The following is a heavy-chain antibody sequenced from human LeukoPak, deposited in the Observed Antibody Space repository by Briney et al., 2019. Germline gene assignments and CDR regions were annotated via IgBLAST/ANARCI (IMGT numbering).Heavy chain of an antibody. CDR2: IYPGDSDT. Sequence: GESLKISCQGPGYSVTSYLTAWVRQVPGQGQDRIGIIYPGDSDTRYSPSFQGQVTISADKSISTAYLQWSSLKASDTAMYYCARSDCSSTSCPLDYWGQGTLVTVSS. J-gene: IGHJ4*02. CDR1: GYSVTSYL. CDR3: ARSDCSSTSCPLDY. V-gene: IGHV5-51*01. D-gene: IGHD2-2*01.